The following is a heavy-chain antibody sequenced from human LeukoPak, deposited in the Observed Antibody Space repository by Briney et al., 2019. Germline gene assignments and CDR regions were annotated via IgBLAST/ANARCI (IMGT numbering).Heavy chain of an antibody. CDR2: IYTSGST. V-gene: IGHV4-4*07. Sequence: SETPSLTGTVSGDSISSYYLCWIPQPPGKGLEWIGRIYTSGSTNYNPSLKSRVTMSVDTSKNQFSLKLRSVTAADTAVYYCARSALAYYYYYMDVWGRGTTVTVSS. CDR1: GDSISSYY. J-gene: IGHJ6*03. CDR3: ARSALAYYYYYMDV.